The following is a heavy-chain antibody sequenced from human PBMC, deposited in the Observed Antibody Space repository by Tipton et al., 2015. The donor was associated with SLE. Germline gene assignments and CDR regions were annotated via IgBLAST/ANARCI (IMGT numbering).Heavy chain of an antibody. V-gene: IGHV4-39*07. CDR2: SFYSGST. CDR3: ARQMSPCLAEGLDS. D-gene: IGHD5/OR15-5a*01. J-gene: IGHJ5*01. Sequence: QLVQSGAEVKPSETLSLICTVSGGSITSESHYWAWIRQTPGKGLEWIGNSFYSGSTYYNPSLKSRVTISVDSSKNRFSLRLTSLTAADTAVYFCARQMSPCLAEGLDSWGQGMLVTVSS. CDR1: GGSITSESHY.